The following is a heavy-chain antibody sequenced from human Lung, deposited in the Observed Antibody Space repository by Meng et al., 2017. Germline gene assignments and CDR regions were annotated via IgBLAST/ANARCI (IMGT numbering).Heavy chain of an antibody. D-gene: IGHD4-11*01. J-gene: IGHJ4*02. CDR3: ARGPTTMAHDFDY. Sequence: QEEQKQWGRGLLMPSEPLSRICGGSGGSFSDYYWSWIRQPPGKGLEWIGEINHSGSTNYNPSLESRATISVDTSQNNLSLKLSSVIAADSAVYYCARGPTTMAHDFDYWGQGTLVTVSS. CDR2: INHSGST. CDR1: GGSFSDYY. V-gene: IGHV4-34*01.